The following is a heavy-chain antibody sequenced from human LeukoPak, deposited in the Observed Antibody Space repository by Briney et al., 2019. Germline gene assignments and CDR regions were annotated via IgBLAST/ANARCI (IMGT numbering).Heavy chain of an antibody. CDR1: GGSISSYY. J-gene: IGHJ4*02. V-gene: IGHV4-59*08. CDR2: IYYSGST. Sequence: SETLSLTCTVSGGSISSYYWSWIRQPPGKGLEWIGYIYYSGSTNYNPSLKSRVTISVDTSKNQFSLKLSSVTAADTAVYYYARSRSLIGFDYWGQGTLVTVSS. CDR3: ARSRSLIGFDY.